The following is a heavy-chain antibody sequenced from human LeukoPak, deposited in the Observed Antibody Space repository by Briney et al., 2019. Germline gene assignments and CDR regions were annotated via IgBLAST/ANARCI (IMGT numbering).Heavy chain of an antibody. Sequence: ASVKVSCKASGYTFTGYYMHWVRQAPGQGLEWMGGINPNSGGTNYAQKFQGRVTMTRDTSISTAYMELSRLRSDDTAVYYCARDVGRIAARVRNWFDPWGQGTLVTVSS. CDR3: ARDVGRIAARVRNWFDP. V-gene: IGHV1-2*02. J-gene: IGHJ5*02. CDR2: INPNSGGT. CDR1: GYTFTGYY. D-gene: IGHD6-6*01.